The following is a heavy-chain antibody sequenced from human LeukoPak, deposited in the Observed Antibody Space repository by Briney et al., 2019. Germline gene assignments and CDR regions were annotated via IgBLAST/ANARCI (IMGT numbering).Heavy chain of an antibody. V-gene: IGHV4-31*03. CDR2: IYYSGST. CDR3: ARVVYGDYRFDY. J-gene: IGHJ4*02. Sequence: PSETLSLTCTVPGGSISSGGYYWSWIRQHPGKGLEWIGYIYYSGSTYYNPSLKSRVTISVDTSKNQFSLKLSSVTAADTAVYYCARVVYGDYRFDYWGQGTLVTVSS. D-gene: IGHD4-17*01. CDR1: GGSISSGGYY.